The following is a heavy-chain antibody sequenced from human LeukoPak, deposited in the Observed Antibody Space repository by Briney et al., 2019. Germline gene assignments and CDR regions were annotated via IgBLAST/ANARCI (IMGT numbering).Heavy chain of an antibody. V-gene: IGHV4-39*02. D-gene: IGHD3-22*01. Sequence: PSETLSLTCTVSGGSISSSSYYWGWIRQPPGKGLEWIVSIYYSGSTYYNPSLKSRVTISVDTSKNQFSLKLSSVTAADTAVYYCARESRMRYYDSSGSIDYWGQGTLVTVSS. CDR2: IYYSGST. CDR3: ARESRMRYYDSSGSIDY. CDR1: GGSISSSSYY. J-gene: IGHJ4*02.